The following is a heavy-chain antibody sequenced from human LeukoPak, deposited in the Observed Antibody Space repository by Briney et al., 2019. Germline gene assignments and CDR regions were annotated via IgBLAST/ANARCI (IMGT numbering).Heavy chain of an antibody. J-gene: IGHJ4*02. Sequence: GGSLRLSCAASGFIFTNYFMSWVRQAPGKGLEWVASIKHDGSEKYYVDSVRGRFTISRDNTMNSLYPQMSSLRAEDTAVYYCATDRGWRTSGYYLYYFEYWGQGTLVTYSS. CDR2: IKHDGSEK. CDR1: GFIFTNYF. CDR3: ATDRGWRTSGYYLYYFEY. V-gene: IGHV3-7*01. D-gene: IGHD3-3*01.